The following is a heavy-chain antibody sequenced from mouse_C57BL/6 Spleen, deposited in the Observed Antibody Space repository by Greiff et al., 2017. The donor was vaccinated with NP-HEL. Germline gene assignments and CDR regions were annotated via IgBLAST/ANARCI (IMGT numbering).Heavy chain of an antibody. CDR1: GYTFTSYW. Sequence: QVQLQQPGAELVRPGTSVKLSCKASGYTFTSYWMHWVKQRPGQGLEWIGVIDPSDSYTNYNQKFKGKATLTVDTSSSTAYMQLSSLTSEDSAVYYCARGSLRSYYFDYWGQGTTLTVSS. V-gene: IGHV1-59*01. CDR3: ARGSLRSYYFDY. CDR2: IDPSDSYT. D-gene: IGHD1-1*01. J-gene: IGHJ2*01.